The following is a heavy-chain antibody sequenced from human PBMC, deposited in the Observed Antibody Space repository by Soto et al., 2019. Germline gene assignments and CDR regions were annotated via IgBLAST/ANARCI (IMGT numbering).Heavy chain of an antibody. CDR3: ARAGGSSSWKKYYYYGMDV. V-gene: IGHV4-4*07. J-gene: IGHJ6*02. Sequence: SETLSLTCTVPGGSISSYYWSWIRQPAGKGLEWIGRIYTSGSTNCNPSLKSRVTMSVDTSKNQFSLKLSSVTAADTAVYYCARAGGSSSWKKYYYYGMDVWGQGTTVTVSS. CDR1: GGSISSYY. CDR2: IYTSGST. D-gene: IGHD6-6*01.